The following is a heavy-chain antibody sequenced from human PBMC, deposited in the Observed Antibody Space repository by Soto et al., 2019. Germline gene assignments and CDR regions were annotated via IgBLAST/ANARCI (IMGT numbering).Heavy chain of an antibody. J-gene: IGHJ6*02. Sequence: ASVKVSCKASGYTFTSYGISWVRQAPGQGLEWMGWISAYNGNTNYAQKLQGRVTMTTDTSTSTAYMELRSLRSDDTAVYYCARDITEYSSYYGMDVWGQGTTVTVSS. CDR2: ISAYNGNT. CDR3: ARDITEYSSYYGMDV. CDR1: GYTFTSYG. V-gene: IGHV1-18*01. D-gene: IGHD6-6*01.